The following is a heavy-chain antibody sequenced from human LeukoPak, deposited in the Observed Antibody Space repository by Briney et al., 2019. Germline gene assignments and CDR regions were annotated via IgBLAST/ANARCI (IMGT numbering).Heavy chain of an antibody. J-gene: IGHJ6*03. CDR1: GYTFTSYD. V-gene: IGHV1-8*01. D-gene: IGHD3-10*01. CDR3: ARARSGSYYYYYMDV. Sequence: ASVKVSCKASGYTFTSYDINWVRQATGQGLEWIGWMNPNSGNTGYAQKFQGRVTMTRNTSISTAYMELSSLRSEDTAVYYCARARSGSYYYYYMDVWGKGTTLTVSS. CDR2: MNPNSGNT.